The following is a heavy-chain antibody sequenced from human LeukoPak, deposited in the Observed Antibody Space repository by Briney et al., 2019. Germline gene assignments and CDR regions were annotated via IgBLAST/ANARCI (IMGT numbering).Heavy chain of an antibody. D-gene: IGHD4-17*01. CDR2: VSTYI. V-gene: IGHV3-21*01. CDR3: ARNKINTVTTGWYFDL. CDR1: GFTFSSYG. J-gene: IGHJ2*01. Sequence: SGGSLRLSCAASGFTFSSYGMNWVRQAPGKGLEWVSFVSTYIYHADSVKGRFTISRDDAKNSLYLQMNSLTAGDTAEYYCARNKINTVTTGWYFDLWGRGTLVTVSS.